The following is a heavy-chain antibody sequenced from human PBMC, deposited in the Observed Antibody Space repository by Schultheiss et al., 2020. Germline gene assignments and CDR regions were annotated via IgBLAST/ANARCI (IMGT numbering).Heavy chain of an antibody. J-gene: IGHJ4*02. CDR2: IDWDDDK. D-gene: IGHD3-16*01. CDR1: GFSLSTSGVG. V-gene: IGHV2-70*11. Sequence: SGPTLVKPTQTLTLTCTFSGFSLSTSGVGVGWIRQPPGKALEWLARIDWDDDKYYSTSLKTRLTISKDTSKNQVVLTMTNMDPVDTATYYCARSILGADGRRYFDYWGQGTLVTVSS. CDR3: ARSILGADGRRYFDY.